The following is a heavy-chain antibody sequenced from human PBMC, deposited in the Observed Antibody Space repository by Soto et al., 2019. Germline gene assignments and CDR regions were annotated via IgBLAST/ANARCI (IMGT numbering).Heavy chain of an antibody. CDR1: GDSISSYY. Sequence: PSETLSLTCTVSGDSISSYYWTWIRQPAGKGLERIGRIYTGGSTNYNPSLKSRVTMSIDTSKNQFSLKLSSVTAADTAVYYCARGAKAYYSDTTAYLHYNFFDPWGQGTLVTVSS. CDR3: ARGAKAYYSDTTAYLHYNFFDP. CDR2: IYTGGST. D-gene: IGHD3-22*01. V-gene: IGHV4-4*07. J-gene: IGHJ5*02.